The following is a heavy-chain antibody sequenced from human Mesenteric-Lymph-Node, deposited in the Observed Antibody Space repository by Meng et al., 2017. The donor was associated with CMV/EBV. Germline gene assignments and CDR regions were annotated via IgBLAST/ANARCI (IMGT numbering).Heavy chain of an antibody. CDR1: GITVSTHY. V-gene: IGHV3-53*01. Sequence: GESLKISCVASGITVSTHYMNWVRQAPGKGLEWVSHIYGGGTTSYADSVKGRFTISRDNSKNTVYLQMNSLRVEDTAVYYCARDGYNTNWFVSWGQGTLVTVSS. D-gene: IGHD5-12*01. CDR2: IYGGGTT. CDR3: ARDGYNTNWFVS. J-gene: IGHJ5*02.